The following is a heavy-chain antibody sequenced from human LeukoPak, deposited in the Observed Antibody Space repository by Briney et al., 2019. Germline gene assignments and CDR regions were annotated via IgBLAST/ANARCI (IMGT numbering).Heavy chain of an antibody. Sequence: ASVKVSCKASGGTFSSYAISWVRQAPGQGLEWMGGIIPIFGTANYAQKFQGRVTITADKSTSTAYLELSSLRSDDTAIYYCAKVGEYSSAWDFDYWGQGTLVTVSS. V-gene: IGHV1-69*06. CDR2: IIPIFGTA. CDR3: AKVGEYSSAWDFDY. CDR1: GGTFSSYA. D-gene: IGHD6-19*01. J-gene: IGHJ4*02.